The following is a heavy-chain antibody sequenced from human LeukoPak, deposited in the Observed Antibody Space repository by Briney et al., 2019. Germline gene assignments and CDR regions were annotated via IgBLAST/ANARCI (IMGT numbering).Heavy chain of an antibody. CDR1: GFTFADHG. J-gene: IGHJ4*02. CDR3: NRDGQKNYFDASGYLDH. Sequence: PGGSLRLSCATSGFTFADHGMNWVRQAPGKGLEWVGFIRSKAYGGTAEYAASVTGRFIISRDDSKNIAYLQMNSLDIEDTAVYYCNRDGQKNYFDASGYLDHWGQGALVTVSS. D-gene: IGHD3-22*01. CDR2: IRSKAYGGTA. V-gene: IGHV3-49*04.